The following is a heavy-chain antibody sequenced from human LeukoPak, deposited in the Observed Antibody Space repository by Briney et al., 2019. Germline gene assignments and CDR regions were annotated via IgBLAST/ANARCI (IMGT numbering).Heavy chain of an antibody. V-gene: IGHV3-7*01. CDR1: GFTFSSYG. CDR3: ARITYYYDSSGYRWFDP. CDR2: IKKDGSEK. J-gene: IGHJ5*02. Sequence: GGSLRLSCAASGFTFSSYGMDWVRQASGKGLEWVANIKKDGSEKYYVDSVKGRFTISRDNAKNSLYLQMNSLRAEDTAVYYCARITYYYDSSGYRWFDPWGQGTLVTVSS. D-gene: IGHD3-22*01.